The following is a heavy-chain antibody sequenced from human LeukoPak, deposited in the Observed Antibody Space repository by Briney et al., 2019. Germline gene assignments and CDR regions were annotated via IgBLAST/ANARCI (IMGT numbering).Heavy chain of an antibody. CDR3: AKDVCSGGSCYFDY. D-gene: IGHD2-15*01. J-gene: IGHJ4*02. CDR2: ISWNSGSI. Sequence: SLKISCAASGFTFDDYAMHWVRQAPGKGLEWVSGISWNSGSIGYADSVKGLFTISRDNAKNSLYLQMNSLRAEDMALYYCAKDVCSGGSCYFDYWGQGTLVTVSS. CDR1: GFTFDDYA. V-gene: IGHV3-9*03.